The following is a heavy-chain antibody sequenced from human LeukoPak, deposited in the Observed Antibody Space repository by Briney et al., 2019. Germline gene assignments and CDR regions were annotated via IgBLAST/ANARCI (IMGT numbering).Heavy chain of an antibody. J-gene: IGHJ4*02. CDR2: IKQDGSEK. D-gene: IGHD1-7*01. CDR3: ARDQGSWNYGDY. CDR1: GFTFSSYW. V-gene: IGHV3-7*01. Sequence: GGSLRLSCAASGFTFSSYWMSWVRQAPGKGLEWVANIKQDGSEKYYVDSVKGRFTISRDNAKNSLYLHMNSLRADDTAVYYCARDQGSWNYGDYWGQGTLVTVSS.